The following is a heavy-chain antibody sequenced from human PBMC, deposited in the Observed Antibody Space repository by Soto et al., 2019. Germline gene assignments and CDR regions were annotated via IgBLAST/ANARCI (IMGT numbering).Heavy chain of an antibody. Sequence: QVQLVESGGGVVQPGRSLRLSCAASGFTFSSYAMHWVRQAPGKGLEWVAVISYDGSNKYYADSVKGRFTISRDNSKNTLYLQMNSLRAEDTAVYYCARGRGDGDYGGDYWGQGTLVTVSS. J-gene: IGHJ4*02. CDR2: ISYDGSNK. D-gene: IGHD4-17*01. CDR1: GFTFSSYA. V-gene: IGHV3-30-3*01. CDR3: ARGRGDGDYGGDY.